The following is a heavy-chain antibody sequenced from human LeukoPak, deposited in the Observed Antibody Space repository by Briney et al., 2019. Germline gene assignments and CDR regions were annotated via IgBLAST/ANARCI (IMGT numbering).Heavy chain of an antibody. D-gene: IGHD6-19*01. CDR1: GGTFSSYA. V-gene: IGHV1-69*13. J-gene: IGHJ5*02. CDR3: ASSPLLYSSGWTSWFDP. Sequence: ASVKVSCKASGGTFSSYAISWVRQAPGQGLEWMGGIIPIFGTANYAQKFQGRVTITADESTSTAYMELSSLRSEDTAVYYCASSPLLYSSGWTSWFDPWGQGTLVTVSS. CDR2: IIPIFGTA.